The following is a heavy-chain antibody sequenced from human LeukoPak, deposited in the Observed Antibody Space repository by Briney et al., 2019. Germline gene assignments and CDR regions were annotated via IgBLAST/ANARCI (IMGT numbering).Heavy chain of an antibody. CDR3: AHFKGGSFDF. V-gene: IGHV4-39*01. CDR1: GGSISSSNYY. CDR2: IYYSGNT. Sequence: SATLSLTCTVSGGSISSSNYYWGWIRQPPGKGLEWIGSIYYSGNTYYNPSLKSRVTISVDTSKNQFSLKLTSVTTADTAVYYCAHFKGGSFDFWGQGTMVTVSS. D-gene: IGHD1-26*01. J-gene: IGHJ3*01.